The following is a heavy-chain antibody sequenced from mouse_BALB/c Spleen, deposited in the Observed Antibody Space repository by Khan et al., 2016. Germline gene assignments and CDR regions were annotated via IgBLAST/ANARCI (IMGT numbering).Heavy chain of an antibody. CDR2: IIYSGST. CDR1: GYSITSDYA. CDR3: ASDWPHYVMDY. Sequence: EVQLQESGPGLMKPSQSLSLTCTVTGYSITSDYAWNWIRQFPGNKLEWMGYIIYSGSTTYTPSLKSRISITRDTSKNQFFLQLTSVTIEDTATYYCASDWPHYVMDYLGQGTSVTVSS. D-gene: IGHD2-4*01. J-gene: IGHJ4*01. V-gene: IGHV3-2*02.